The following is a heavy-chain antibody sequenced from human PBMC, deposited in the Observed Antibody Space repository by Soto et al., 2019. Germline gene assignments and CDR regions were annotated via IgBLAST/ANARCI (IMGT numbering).Heavy chain of an antibody. V-gene: IGHV1-3*01. Sequence: RASVKVSCKASGYTFSSYAMHWVRQAPGQRLEWMGWINAGYGNTKSSQKFQDRVTISRDTPASTAYIELTSLRSEDTAVYYCARDTGDGTFEFWGQGTLVTVS. J-gene: IGHJ4*02. D-gene: IGHD7-27*01. CDR2: INAGYGNT. CDR1: GYTFSSYA. CDR3: ARDTGDGTFEF.